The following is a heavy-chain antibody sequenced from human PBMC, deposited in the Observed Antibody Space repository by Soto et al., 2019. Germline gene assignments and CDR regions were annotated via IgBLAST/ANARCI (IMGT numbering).Heavy chain of an antibody. CDR3: ARFVLDPYYDSKRTGYYYGMDV. Sequence: SVKVSCKASGGTFSSYAISWVRQAPGQGLEWMGGIIPIFGTANYAQKFQGRVTITADESTSTAYMELSSLRSEDTAVYYCARFVLDPYYDSKRTGYYYGMDVWGQGTTVTAP. V-gene: IGHV1-69*13. J-gene: IGHJ6*02. CDR1: GGTFSSYA. CDR2: IIPIFGTA. D-gene: IGHD3-22*01.